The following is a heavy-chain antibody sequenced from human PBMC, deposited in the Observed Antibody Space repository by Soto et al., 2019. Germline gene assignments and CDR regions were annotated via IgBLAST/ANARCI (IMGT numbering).Heavy chain of an antibody. CDR3: ARGSYCGGDCHHYWYFDL. Sequence: SETLSLTCTVSGGSIGSYHWSWVRQPPGKGLEWIASVYYTGTTNYNPSLGSRVTISIDAPENQISLKLSSVTAADTAVYYCARGSYCGGDCHHYWYFDLWGRGTLVTVSS. CDR1: GGSIGSYH. D-gene: IGHD2-21*02. CDR2: VYYTGTT. V-gene: IGHV4-59*01. J-gene: IGHJ2*01.